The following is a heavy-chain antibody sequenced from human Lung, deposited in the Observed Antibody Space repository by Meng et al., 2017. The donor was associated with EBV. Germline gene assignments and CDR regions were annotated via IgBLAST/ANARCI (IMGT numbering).Heavy chain of an antibody. CDR3: ARDIFNDYYFDS. CDR1: GFTFSSYW. J-gene: IGHJ4*02. CDR2: INSDGSAT. Sequence: VQLVESGGGXVKPGGSLRLSCAASGFTFSSYWMHWVRQAPGKGLVWVSRINSDGSATDYADSVKGRFTISRDNAKKTLYLQMTSLRAEDTAVYYCARDIFNDYYFDSWGQGTLVTVSS. D-gene: IGHD2-21*02. V-gene: IGHV3-74*01.